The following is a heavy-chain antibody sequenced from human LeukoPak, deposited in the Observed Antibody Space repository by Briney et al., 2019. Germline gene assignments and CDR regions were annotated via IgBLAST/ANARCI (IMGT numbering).Heavy chain of an antibody. V-gene: IGHV1-69*13. D-gene: IGHD3-16*01. CDR2: IIPIFGTA. CDR1: GGTFSSYA. Sequence: SVKVSCKASGGTFSSYAISWVRQAPGQGLEWMGGIIPIFGTANYAQKFQGRVTITADESTSTAYMELSSLRFEDTAVYYCARDRLGYYYGMDVWGQGTTVTVSS. J-gene: IGHJ6*02. CDR3: ARDRLGYYYGMDV.